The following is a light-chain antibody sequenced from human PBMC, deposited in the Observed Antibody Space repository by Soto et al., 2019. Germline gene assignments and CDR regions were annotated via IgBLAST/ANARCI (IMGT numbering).Light chain of an antibody. CDR3: QQWT. J-gene: IGKJ1*01. Sequence: RVTITCRASQTISNWLAWYQVKPGKAPKVLIYDASTLQRGVPSRFSGTGSGTEFTLTISNLQPDDFATYYCQQWTFGQGTKVDI. CDR2: DAS. V-gene: IGKV1-5*01. CDR1: QTISNW.